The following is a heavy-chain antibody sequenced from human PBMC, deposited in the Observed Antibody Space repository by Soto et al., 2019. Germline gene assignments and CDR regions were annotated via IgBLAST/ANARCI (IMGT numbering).Heavy chain of an antibody. CDR2: IYYAGTT. D-gene: IGHD3-22*01. CDR1: GDSVDNLY. V-gene: IGHV4-59*08. Sequence: SETLSLTCTVSGDSVDNLYWSWIRQPPGKGLEWIGYIYYAGTTTYNPSLKSRVSISVDTSKNEVSLKLTSVTAADTAVYYCARLGGYYQALDSWGQGTVVTVSS. J-gene: IGHJ4*02. CDR3: ARLGGYYQALDS.